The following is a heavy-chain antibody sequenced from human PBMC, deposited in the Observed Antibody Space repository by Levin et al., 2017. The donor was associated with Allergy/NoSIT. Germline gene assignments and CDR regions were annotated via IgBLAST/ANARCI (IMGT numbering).Heavy chain of an antibody. V-gene: IGHV4-30-2*01. D-gene: IGHD1-1*01. CDR2: IYHPGTT. Sequence: LRLSCDVSDDSMTTDGYSWGWIRQPLGKGLEWLGYIYHPGTTYYNPSLNSRLTMSADRSKNQFSLRLTSVSAADTEVYYCVRTQLDRRGYDGFDVWGQGTKVTVS. J-gene: IGHJ3*01. CDR1: DDSMTTDGYS. CDR3: VRTQLDRRGYDGFDV.